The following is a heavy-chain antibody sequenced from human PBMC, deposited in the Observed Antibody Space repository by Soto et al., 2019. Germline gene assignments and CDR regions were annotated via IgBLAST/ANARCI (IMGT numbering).Heavy chain of an antibody. CDR2: IIPIFSTP. CDR1: GGPFSSYA. Sequence: SVQVSCKASGGPFSSYAISWVRQAPGQGLEWMGGIIPIFSTPNYAQKFQGGVTITADESTSTAYMELSSLRSEDTAVYYCATEKGQRDYYARSLDAWAIWSQGPMVTVPS. V-gene: IGHV1-69*01. CDR3: ATEKGQRDYYARSLDAWAI. J-gene: IGHJ3*02. D-gene: IGHD3-22*01.